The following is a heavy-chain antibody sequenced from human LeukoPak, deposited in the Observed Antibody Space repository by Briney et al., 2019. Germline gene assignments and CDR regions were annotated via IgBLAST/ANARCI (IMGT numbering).Heavy chain of an antibody. CDR1: GFTFSRYA. D-gene: IGHD5-24*01. Sequence: LPGGSLRLSCAASGFTFSRYAMSWVRQGPGKGLEWVCGISSSGESPYYADSVEGRFTISRDNSKNMLYLEINSLRAEDTALYYRAKKSRDGYNPFDYLGQGTLVTVSS. V-gene: IGHV3-23*01. CDR2: ISSSGESP. CDR3: AKKSRDGYNPFDY. J-gene: IGHJ4*02.